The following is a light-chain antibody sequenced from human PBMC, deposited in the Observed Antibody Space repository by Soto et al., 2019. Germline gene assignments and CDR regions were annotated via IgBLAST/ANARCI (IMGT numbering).Light chain of an antibody. CDR2: SAS. CDR1: QSISTY. V-gene: IGKV1-39*01. Sequence: DIQMTQSPSSLSASVGDRVNITCRASQSISTYLNWYQQKPGKAPKVLIYSASGLQGGVPSRFSGSGSGTDFTLTISSLQPEDFATYYCHQSYHTSQTFGQGPKVDIK. CDR3: HQSYHTSQT. J-gene: IGKJ2*01.